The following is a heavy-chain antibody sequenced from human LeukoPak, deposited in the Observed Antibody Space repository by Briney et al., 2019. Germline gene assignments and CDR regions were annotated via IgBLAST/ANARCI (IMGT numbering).Heavy chain of an antibody. J-gene: IGHJ6*03. CDR1: GGSFSGYY. D-gene: IGHD5-24*01. V-gene: IGHV4-34*01. CDR3: ARELRWLHPDAYYYYHMDV. CDR2: INHSGST. Sequence: SETLSLTCAVYGGSFSGYYRSWIRQPPGKGLEWIGQINHSGSTNYNPSLKSRVTISVDTSKNQFSLKLSSVTAADTAVYYCARELRWLHPDAYYYYHMDVCGKGTTVTVSS.